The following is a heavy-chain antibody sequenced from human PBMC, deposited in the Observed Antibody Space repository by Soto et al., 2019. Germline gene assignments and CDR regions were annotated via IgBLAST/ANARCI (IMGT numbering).Heavy chain of an antibody. V-gene: IGHV4-30-4*01. CDR2: IYYSGST. J-gene: IGHJ6*02. D-gene: IGHD3-10*01. CDR1: GGSISSGDYY. CDR3: ARDSRYYGSGWGDV. Sequence: QVQLQESGPGLVKPSQTLSLTCTVSGGSISSGDYYWSWIRQPPGKGLEWIGYIYYSGSTYYNPSLKSRVTIAVDTSKNQSSLKLSSVTAADTAVYYCARDSRYYGSGWGDVWRQGTTVTVSS.